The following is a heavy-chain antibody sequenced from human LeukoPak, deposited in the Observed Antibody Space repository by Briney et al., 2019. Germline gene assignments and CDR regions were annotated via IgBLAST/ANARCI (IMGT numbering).Heavy chain of an antibody. CDR3: ARQTATYFDY. CDR2: IYPYDSDS. V-gene: IGHV5-51*01. D-gene: IGHD1-26*01. J-gene: IGHJ4*02. CDR1: GYSFSSYW. Sequence: GESLKISCQASGYSFSSYWIAWVRQMPGKGLEWMGVIYPYDSDSRYSQPFEGQVTMSVDKSMSVAYLQLSSLKASETAMYYCARQTATYFDYWGQGTLVTVSS.